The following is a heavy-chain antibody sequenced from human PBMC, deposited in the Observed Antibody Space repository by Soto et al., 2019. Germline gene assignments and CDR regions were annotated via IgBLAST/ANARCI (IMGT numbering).Heavy chain of an antibody. Sequence: SVKVSCKASGGTFSSFVISWVRQAPGQGLEWMGGIIPIFGTANYAQKFQGRVTITADESTSAAYMELSSLRSEDTAVYYCARDSNYDSSGPPIWGQGTLVTASS. CDR1: GGTFSSFV. CDR3: ARDSNYDSSGPPI. D-gene: IGHD3-22*01. V-gene: IGHV1-69*13. J-gene: IGHJ4*02. CDR2: IIPIFGTA.